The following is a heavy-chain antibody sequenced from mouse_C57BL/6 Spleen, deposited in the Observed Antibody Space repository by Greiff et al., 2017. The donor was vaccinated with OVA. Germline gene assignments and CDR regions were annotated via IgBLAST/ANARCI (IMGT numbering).Heavy chain of an antibody. V-gene: IGHV1-80*01. CDR2: IYPGDGDT. Sequence: VQLQQSGAELVKPGASVKISCKASGYAFSSYWMNWVKQRPGKGLEWIGQIYPGDGDTNYNGKFKGKATLTADKSSSTAYMQLSSLTSEDSAVYFCARIPIYYYGSSYGGYFDYWGQGTTLTVSS. J-gene: IGHJ2*01. CDR1: GYAFSSYW. CDR3: ARIPIYYYGSSYGGYFDY. D-gene: IGHD1-1*01.